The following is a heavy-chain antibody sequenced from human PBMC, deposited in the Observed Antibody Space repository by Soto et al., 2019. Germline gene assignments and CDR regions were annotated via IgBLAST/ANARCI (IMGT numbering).Heavy chain of an antibody. V-gene: IGHV5-51*01. J-gene: IGHJ4*02. CDR3: TRKPFDY. CDR2: IYPGDSDI. CDR1: GYIFSSYW. Sequence: GESLKSSCKGSGYIFSSYWIGWVRQTPGKGLEWMGIIYPGDSDIRYSPSFQGQVTISADMSINTAYLQWSSLRASDTAMYYCTRKPFDYWGQGTLVTVSS.